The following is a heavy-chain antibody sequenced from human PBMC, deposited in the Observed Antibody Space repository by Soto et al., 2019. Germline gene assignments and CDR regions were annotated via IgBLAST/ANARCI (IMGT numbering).Heavy chain of an antibody. CDR2: ISYDGSNK. Sequence: PVGSLRLSCAASGFTFSSYGMHWVRQAPGKGLEWVAVISYDGSNKYYADSVKGRFTISRDNSKNTLYLQMNSLRAEDTAVYYCAKVLTGSSSSSWASPTADWGQGTLVTVSS. V-gene: IGHV3-30*18. D-gene: IGHD6-13*01. J-gene: IGHJ4*02. CDR1: GFTFSSYG. CDR3: AKVLTGSSSSSWASPTAD.